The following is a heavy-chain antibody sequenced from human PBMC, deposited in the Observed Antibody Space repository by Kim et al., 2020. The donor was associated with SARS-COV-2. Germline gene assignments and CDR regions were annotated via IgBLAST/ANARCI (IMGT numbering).Heavy chain of an antibody. CDR2: ITKRSDTI. Sequence: GGSLRLSCATSGFSFSAYDMNWVRQAPGKGLEWLSFITKRSDTIFYADSVRGRFTISRDNAKNSLYLQMNSLRDEDMAVYFCVRDRMGGAFDIWGQGTMVTVSS. D-gene: IGHD3-16*01. CDR1: GFSFSAYD. J-gene: IGHJ3*02. CDR3: VRDRMGGAFDI. V-gene: IGHV3-48*02.